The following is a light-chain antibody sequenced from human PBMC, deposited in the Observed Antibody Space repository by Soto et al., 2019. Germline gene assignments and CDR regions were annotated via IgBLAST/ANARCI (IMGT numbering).Light chain of an antibody. V-gene: IGKV1-39*01. CDR3: QQSYSTPT. Sequence: DIQMTQSPSSLSASVGDRVTITCRASQSISSYLNWYQQKPGKAPKLLIYAASSLQSGVPSRFSGSGSATDFTLTISSLQPEDFATYYYQQSYSTPTFGQETKLEIK. CDR1: QSISSY. CDR2: AAS. J-gene: IGKJ2*01.